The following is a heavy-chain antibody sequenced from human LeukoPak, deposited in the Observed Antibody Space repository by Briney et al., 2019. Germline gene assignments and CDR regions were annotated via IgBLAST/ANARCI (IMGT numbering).Heavy chain of an antibody. D-gene: IGHD2-2*01. V-gene: IGHV3-74*01. CDR2: INSDGSTT. J-gene: IGHJ4*02. CDR1: GFTFSSYW. Sequence: QAGGSLRLSCAASGFTFSSYWMHWVRQVPGQGLVWVSRINSDGSTTSYADSVKGRFTISRDNAKNTLYLQMNNLRAEDTAVYYCARASSTSSYFWGQGTLVTVSS. CDR3: ARASSTSSYF.